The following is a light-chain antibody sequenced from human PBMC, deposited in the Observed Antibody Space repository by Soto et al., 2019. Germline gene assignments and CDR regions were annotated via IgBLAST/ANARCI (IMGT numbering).Light chain of an antibody. CDR2: QAA. J-gene: IGKJ1*01. Sequence: DIQMTQSPSTLSASVGDSVTITCRASQSVGTWLAWYQQKPGKAPKLLIYQAATLETGVPSRLSGSASGTEFPLTISSLQPDDFATYYCQQFHVYSPWTFGPGTRVELK. CDR1: QSVGTW. CDR3: QQFHVYSPWT. V-gene: IGKV1-5*03.